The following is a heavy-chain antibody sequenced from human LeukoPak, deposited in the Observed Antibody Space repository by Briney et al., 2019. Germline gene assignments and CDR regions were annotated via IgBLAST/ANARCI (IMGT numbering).Heavy chain of an antibody. V-gene: IGHV1-46*01. CDR3: ARESSSGSGSETFDY. D-gene: IGHD3-10*01. J-gene: IGHJ4*02. CDR1: GYIFTSYY. CDR2: INPSGGST. Sequence: ASVKVSCKASGYIFTSYYMHWVRQAPGQGLEWMGIINPSGGSTSYAQKFQGRVTITADKSTSTAYMELSSLRSEDTAVYYCARESSSGSGSETFDYWGQGTLVTVSS.